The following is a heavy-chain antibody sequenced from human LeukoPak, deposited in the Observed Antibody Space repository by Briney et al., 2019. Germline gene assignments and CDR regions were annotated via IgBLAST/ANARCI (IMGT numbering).Heavy chain of an antibody. CDR2: TYYRSKWYN. V-gene: IGHV6-1*01. CDR3: ARGGRGYCTSSSCYFDY. J-gene: IGHJ4*02. CDR1: GDSVSSAA. Sequence: SQTLSLTCAISGDSVSSAAWNWIRQSPSRGLEWLGRTYYRSKWYNDYAVSVKSRITINPDTPKNQFSLHLNSVTPEDTAVYYCARGGRGYCTSSSCYFDYWGQGTLVTVSS. D-gene: IGHD2-2*01.